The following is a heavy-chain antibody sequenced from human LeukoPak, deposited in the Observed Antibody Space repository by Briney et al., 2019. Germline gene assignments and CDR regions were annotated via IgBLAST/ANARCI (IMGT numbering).Heavy chain of an antibody. CDR1: GYSTSSGYY. V-gene: IGHV4-38-2*02. J-gene: IGHJ4*02. Sequence: SETLSLTCTVSGYSTSSGYYWGWIRQPPGKGLEWIGSIYHSGSTYYNPSLKSRVTISVDTSKNQFSLKLRSVTAADTAVYYCARLYGNYQNYFDYWGQGTLVTVSS. CDR2: IYHSGST. CDR3: ARLYGNYQNYFDY. D-gene: IGHD1-7*01.